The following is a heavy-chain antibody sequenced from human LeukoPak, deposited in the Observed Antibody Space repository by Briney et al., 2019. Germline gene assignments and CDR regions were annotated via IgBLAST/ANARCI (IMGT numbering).Heavy chain of an antibody. CDR3: ARAASGSYYEFDY. V-gene: IGHV1-8*01. CDR1: RYTFTSYD. Sequence: GASVKVSCKASRYTFTSYDINWVRQATGQGLEWMGWMNPNSGNTGYAQKFQGRVTMTRNTSISTAYMELSSLRSEDTAVYYCARAASGSYYEFDYWGQGTLVTVSS. D-gene: IGHD1-26*01. J-gene: IGHJ4*02. CDR2: MNPNSGNT.